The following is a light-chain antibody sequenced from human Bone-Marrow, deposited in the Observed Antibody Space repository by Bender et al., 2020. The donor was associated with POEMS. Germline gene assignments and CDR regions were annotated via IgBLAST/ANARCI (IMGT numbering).Light chain of an antibody. V-gene: IGLV1-44*01. CDR3: AAWDDRLDGWV. Sequence: QSVLTQPPSASGTPGQRVTISCSGTSSNIGSNTVTWYQQLPGTAPKLLMYTNNQRPSGVPDRFSGSKSGTSASLAISGVQSGDAAEYHCAAWDDRLDGWVFGGGTNLAVL. CDR2: TNN. CDR1: SSNIGSNT. J-gene: IGLJ3*02.